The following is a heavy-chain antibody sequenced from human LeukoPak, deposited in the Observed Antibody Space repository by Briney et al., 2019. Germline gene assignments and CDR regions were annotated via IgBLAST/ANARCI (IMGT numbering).Heavy chain of an antibody. Sequence: PETLSLTCAVYGGSFSGYYWSWIRQPPGKGLEWIGEINHRGGTNYNPSLKSRVTMSVDTSTNQFSLKLISVTAADTAVYYCARGTEGDGYNLDYWGQGTLVTVSS. CDR3: ARGTEGDGYNLDY. D-gene: IGHD5-24*01. V-gene: IGHV4-34*01. J-gene: IGHJ4*02. CDR2: INHRGGT. CDR1: GGSFSGYY.